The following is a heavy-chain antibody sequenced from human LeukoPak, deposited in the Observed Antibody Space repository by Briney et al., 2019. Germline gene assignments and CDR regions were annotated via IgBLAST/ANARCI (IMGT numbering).Heavy chain of an antibody. CDR1: GYSFTNYY. V-gene: IGHV5-10-1*01. J-gene: IGHJ4*02. CDR2: IDPSDSYT. D-gene: IGHD2-8*01. Sequence: GESLKISCKGSGYSFTNYYITWVRQMPGEGLEWMGWIDPSDSYTKYSPPFQGHVTISADKSISTAYLQWSSLKTSDTAMYYCARRYCSNGACYNFDHWGQGTLVTVSS. CDR3: ARRYCSNGACYNFDH.